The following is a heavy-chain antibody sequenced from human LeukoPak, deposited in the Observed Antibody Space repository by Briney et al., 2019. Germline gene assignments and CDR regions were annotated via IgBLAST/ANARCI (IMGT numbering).Heavy chain of an antibody. V-gene: IGHV4-38-2*02. J-gene: IGHJ5*02. Sequence: SETLSLTCTVSGYSISSGYYWGWIRQPPGKGLEWIGSIYHSGSTYYNPSLKSRVTISVDTSKNQFSLKLSSVTAADTAVYYCARVQVWEGTRDSGRKFDPWGQGTLVTVSS. CDR1: GYSISSGYY. CDR2: IYHSGST. D-gene: IGHD1-26*01. CDR3: ARVQVWEGTRDSGRKFDP.